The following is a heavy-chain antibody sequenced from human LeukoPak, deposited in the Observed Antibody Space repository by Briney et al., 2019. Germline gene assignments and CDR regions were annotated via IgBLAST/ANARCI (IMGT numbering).Heavy chain of an antibody. CDR1: GAPISDYY. CDR2: IHTSGAS. D-gene: IGHD1-26*01. J-gene: IGHJ4*02. CDR3: ARLGSYHDF. Sequence: PSETLSLTCTVSGAPISDYYWSWFRQPPEKGLEWMGHIHTSGASRYYPSLESRLTLSIDTSRNHLSLKLTSVTAADTAVYFCARLGSYHDFWGQGALVTVSS. V-gene: IGHV4-4*09.